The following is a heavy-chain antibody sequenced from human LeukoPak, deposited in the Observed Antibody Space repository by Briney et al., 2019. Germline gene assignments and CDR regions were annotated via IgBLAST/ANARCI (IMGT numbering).Heavy chain of an antibody. V-gene: IGHV3-48*03. J-gene: IGHJ4*02. CDR1: GFTFSSYE. Sequence: PGGSLRLSCAASGFTFSSYEMKWVRQAPGKGLEWVSYISRSGSTTSYADSVKGRFTISRDNAKNSLYLQMNSLRVEDTAVYYCAREAYSSGWSIWNCWGQGTLVTVSS. CDR2: ISRSGSTT. CDR3: AREAYSSGWSIWNC. D-gene: IGHD6-19*01.